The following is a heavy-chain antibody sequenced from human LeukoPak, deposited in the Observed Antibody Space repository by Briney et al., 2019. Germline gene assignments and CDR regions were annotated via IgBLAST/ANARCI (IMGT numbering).Heavy chain of an antibody. D-gene: IGHD6-13*01. V-gene: IGHV3-48*03. CDR2: ISASGTIT. Sequence: GGSLRLSCAASGFTFSSYEMNWVRQAPGKGLEWISYISASGTITHYADSVRGRFTISRDNGKSTVYLQMNSLRAEDTAVYYCARDLSPIAAAGLDPWGQGTLVTVSS. CDR3: ARDLSPIAAAGLDP. J-gene: IGHJ5*02. CDR1: GFTFSSYE.